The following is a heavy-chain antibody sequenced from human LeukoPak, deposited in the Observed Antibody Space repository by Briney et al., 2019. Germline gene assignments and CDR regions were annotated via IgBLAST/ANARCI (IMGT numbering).Heavy chain of an antibody. J-gene: IGHJ4*02. Sequence: GGSLRVSCAASGFTFSDYYMSWIRQAPGNGLEWVSYISSSGSTIYYADSVKGRFTISRDNAKNSLYPQMNSLRAEDTAVYYCARESYDFWSGYLYDYWGQGTLVTVSS. CDR2: ISSSGSTI. D-gene: IGHD3-3*01. V-gene: IGHV3-11*01. CDR3: ARESYDFWSGYLYDY. CDR1: GFTFSDYY.